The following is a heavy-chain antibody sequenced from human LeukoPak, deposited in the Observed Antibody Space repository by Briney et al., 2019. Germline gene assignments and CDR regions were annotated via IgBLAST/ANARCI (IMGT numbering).Heavy chain of an antibody. Sequence: PGGSLRLSCAASGFSYTTYAMSWVRRAPGKGLEWVAAITASGSITYHADSVKGRFTVSRDNPKKTMYLQMDSLRVADTAVYYCAKGTGSHYFYYYMDVWGKGTTVSVS. D-gene: IGHD6-19*01. CDR1: GFSYTTYA. V-gene: IGHV3-23*01. CDR3: AKGTGSHYFYYYMDV. CDR2: ITASGSIT. J-gene: IGHJ6*03.